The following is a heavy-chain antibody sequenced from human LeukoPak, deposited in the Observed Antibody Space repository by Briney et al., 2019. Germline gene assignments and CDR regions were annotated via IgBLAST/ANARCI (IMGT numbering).Heavy chain of an antibody. CDR1: GYTFTSYG. CDR2: ISAYNGNT. Sequence: GASVKVSCKASGYTFTSYGISWVRQAPGQGLEWMGWISAYNGNTNYAQKLQGRVTMTTGTSTSTAYMELRSLRSDDTAVYYCARVLITFGGVIVTPIWGQGTLVTVSS. CDR3: ARVLITFGGVIVTPI. D-gene: IGHD3-16*02. V-gene: IGHV1-18*01. J-gene: IGHJ4*02.